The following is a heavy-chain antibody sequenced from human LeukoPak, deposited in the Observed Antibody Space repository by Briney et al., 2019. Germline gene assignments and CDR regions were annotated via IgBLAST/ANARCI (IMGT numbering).Heavy chain of an antibody. CDR3: ARLRVASHSFDS. Sequence: SGGSLRLSCAASGFTFSSYNFNWVRQAPGKGLQWVSSISVGGNYIYYADSVKGRFTISRDNTKNIMFLQMNSLRSDGTALYYCARLRVASHSFDSWGQGTLVSVSS. CDR2: ISVGGNYI. J-gene: IGHJ4*02. V-gene: IGHV3-21*06. CDR1: GFTFSSYN.